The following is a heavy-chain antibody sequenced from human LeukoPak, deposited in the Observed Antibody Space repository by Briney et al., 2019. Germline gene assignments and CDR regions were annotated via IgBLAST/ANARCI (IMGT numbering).Heavy chain of an antibody. V-gene: IGHV4-59*01. D-gene: IGHD3-3*01. Sequence: PSETLSLTCTVSGGSISSYYWSWIRQPPGKGLEGIGYIYYSGSTNYNPSLKSRVTISVDTSKNQFSLKLSSVTAADTAVYYSARDGPCDFWSGYESHDAFDIWGQGTMVTVSS. CDR1: GGSISSYY. CDR2: IYYSGST. CDR3: ARDGPCDFWSGYESHDAFDI. J-gene: IGHJ3*02.